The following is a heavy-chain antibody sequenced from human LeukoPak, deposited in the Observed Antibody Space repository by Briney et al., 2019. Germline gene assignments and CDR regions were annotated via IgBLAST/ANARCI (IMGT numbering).Heavy chain of an antibody. V-gene: IGHV3-33*01. CDR1: GFTFSGYG. CDR2: IWYDGTNK. J-gene: IGHJ4*02. Sequence: TGGSLRLSCVASGFTFSGYGIHWVRQAPGKGLEWVAVIWYDGTNKYYADSVKGRFTVSRDNSKNTLYLQMNSLRAEDTAVYYCARERSGDTAMDFDYWGQGTLVTVSS. D-gene: IGHD5-18*01. CDR3: ARERSGDTAMDFDY.